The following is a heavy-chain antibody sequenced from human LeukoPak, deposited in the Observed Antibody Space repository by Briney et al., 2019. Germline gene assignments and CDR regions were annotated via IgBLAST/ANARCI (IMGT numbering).Heavy chain of an antibody. Sequence: GESLQLSCKGSGYSFTSYWSGWVRQLPGKGLEWMGIIYPGDSDTRYSPSFQGQVTISADKSISTAYLQWSSLEASDTAMYYCARHSSVSAYCGGDCYHPMNAFDIWGQGTVVTVSS. V-gene: IGHV5-51*01. CDR2: IYPGDSDT. CDR1: GYSFTSYW. D-gene: IGHD2-21*02. CDR3: ARHSSVSAYCGGDCYHPMNAFDI. J-gene: IGHJ3*02.